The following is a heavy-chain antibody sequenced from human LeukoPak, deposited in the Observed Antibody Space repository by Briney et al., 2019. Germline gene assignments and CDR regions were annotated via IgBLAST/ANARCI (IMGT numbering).Heavy chain of an antibody. CDR2: ISGSGGST. Sequence: PGGTLRLSCAASGFTFSSYGMSWVRQAPGKGLEWVSAISGSGGSTYYADSVKGRFTISRDNSKNTLYLQMNSLRAEDTAVYYCAKDLLTRGYPEGYYFDYWGQGTLVTVSS. CDR1: GFTFSSYG. J-gene: IGHJ4*02. CDR3: AKDLLTRGYPEGYYFDY. D-gene: IGHD5-12*01. V-gene: IGHV3-23*01.